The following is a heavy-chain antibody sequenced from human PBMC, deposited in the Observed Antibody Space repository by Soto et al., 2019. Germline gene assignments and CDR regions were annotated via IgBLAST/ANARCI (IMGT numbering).Heavy chain of an antibody. CDR3: AREPATAKPEGVDF. CDR1: GYTFSDYY. Sequence: ASVKVSCKASGYTFSDYYIHWVRQAPGQGLEWMGWINPNSGGTKYAPKFQGGVTMTRDTSITTAYMELSRLRPGDTAVYYCAREPATAKPEGVDFWGQGALVTVSS. V-gene: IGHV1-2*02. CDR2: INPNSGGT. J-gene: IGHJ4*02. D-gene: IGHD1-1*01.